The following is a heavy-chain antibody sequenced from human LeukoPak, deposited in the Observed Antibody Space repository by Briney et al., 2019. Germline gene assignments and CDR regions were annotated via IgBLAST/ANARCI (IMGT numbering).Heavy chain of an antibody. Sequence: ASVKVSCKASGYTFTSYAMNWVRQAPGQGLEWMGWINTNTGNPTHAQGFTGRFVFSLDTSVSTAYLQISSLKAEDTAVYYCARENYYGSGSYAYWFDPWGQGTLVTVSS. J-gene: IGHJ5*02. V-gene: IGHV7-4-1*02. D-gene: IGHD3-10*01. CDR1: GYTFTSYA. CDR2: INTNTGNP. CDR3: ARENYYGSGSYAYWFDP.